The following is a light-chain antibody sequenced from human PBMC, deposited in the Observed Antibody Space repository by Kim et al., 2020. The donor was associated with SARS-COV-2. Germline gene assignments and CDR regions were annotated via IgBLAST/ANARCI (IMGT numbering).Light chain of an antibody. CDR3: QLWYGGSVV. CDR1: NIGSRS. J-gene: IGLJ3*02. V-gene: IGLV3-21*04. CDR2: YDS. Sequence: SYELTQPPSVSVAPGKTARIACGGDNIGSRSVHWYQQKPGQAPVLVVYYDSDRPSGIPERFSGSNSGNTATLTISRVEAGDEADYYCQLWYGGSVVFGGG.